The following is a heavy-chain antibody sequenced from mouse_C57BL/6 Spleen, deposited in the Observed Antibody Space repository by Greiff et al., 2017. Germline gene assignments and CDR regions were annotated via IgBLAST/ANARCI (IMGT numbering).Heavy chain of an antibody. Sequence: QVQLQQSGAELVRPGASVTLSCKASGYTFTDYEMHWVKQTPVHGLEWIGAIDPETGGTAYNQKFKGKAILTADKSSSTAYMALRSLTSEDSAVYYCRGQGYYGSSYVDYWGQGTTLTVSS. CDR1: GYTFTDYE. CDR2: IDPETGGT. CDR3: RGQGYYGSSYVDY. D-gene: IGHD1-1*01. J-gene: IGHJ2*01. V-gene: IGHV1-15*01.